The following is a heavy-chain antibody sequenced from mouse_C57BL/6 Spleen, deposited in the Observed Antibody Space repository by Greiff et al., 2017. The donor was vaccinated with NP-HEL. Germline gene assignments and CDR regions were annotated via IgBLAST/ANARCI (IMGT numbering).Heavy chain of an antibody. Sequence: VQLQQPGAELVKPGASVKMSCKASGYTFTSYWITWVKQRPGQGLEWIGDIYPGSGSTNYNEKFKSKATLTVDTSSSTAYMQLSSLTSEDSAVYYCATHYYGSSYWYCEVWGTGTTVTVSS. CDR2: IYPGSGST. V-gene: IGHV1-55*01. CDR3: ATHYYGSSYWYCEV. J-gene: IGHJ1*03. CDR1: GYTFTSYW. D-gene: IGHD1-1*01.